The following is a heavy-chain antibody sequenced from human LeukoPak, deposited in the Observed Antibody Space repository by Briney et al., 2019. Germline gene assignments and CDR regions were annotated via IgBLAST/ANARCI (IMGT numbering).Heavy chain of an antibody. J-gene: IGHJ6*03. CDR3: ARGLRGYSYGYVPWELSYYMDV. CDR2: MHSSGRT. V-gene: IGHV4-61*02. D-gene: IGHD5-18*01. Sequence: SETLSLTCTVSGASISSGSYYWTWIRQPAGKGLEWIGRMHSSGRTSYSPSLKGRVTISVDTSKNQFSLKLSSVTAADTAVYYCARGLRGYSYGYVPWELSYYMDVWGKGTTVTISS. CDR1: GASISSGSYY.